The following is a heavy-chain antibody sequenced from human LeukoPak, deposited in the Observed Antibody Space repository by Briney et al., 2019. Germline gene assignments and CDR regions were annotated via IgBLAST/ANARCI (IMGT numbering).Heavy chain of an antibody. CDR3: ARDVSSTSSWWFDP. D-gene: IGHD2-2*01. Sequence: GASVKVSCKASGYTFTSHYMHWVRQAPEQGLEWMGIINPSGGSTSYAQKFQGRVTMTRDMYTRTDYMELSSLRYEDTAVYYCARDVSSTSSWWFDPWGQGTLVIVSS. CDR1: GYTFTSHY. V-gene: IGHV1-46*01. CDR2: INPSGGST. J-gene: IGHJ5*02.